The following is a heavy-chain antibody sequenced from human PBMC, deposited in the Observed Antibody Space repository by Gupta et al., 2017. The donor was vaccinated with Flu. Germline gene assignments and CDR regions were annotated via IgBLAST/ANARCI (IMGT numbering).Heavy chain of an antibody. CDR3: ARGGQWLGTWPY. D-gene: IGHD6-19*01. Sequence: QVQLQESGPGLVKPSETLSLTYTVSNYSISSGYYWGWIRLPPGKGLEWIASIYHSGNTYYNPSLKSRVTISVDTSKNQFSLKLSSVTAADTAIYYCARGGQWLGTWPYWGQGTRVTVSS. CDR1: NYSISSGYY. V-gene: IGHV4-38-2*02. J-gene: IGHJ4*02. CDR2: IYHSGNT.